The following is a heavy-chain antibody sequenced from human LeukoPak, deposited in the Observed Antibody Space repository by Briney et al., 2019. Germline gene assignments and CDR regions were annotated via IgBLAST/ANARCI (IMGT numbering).Heavy chain of an antibody. J-gene: IGHJ3*02. Sequence: PGGSLRLSCAASGFTFSSYGMSWLRQAPGKGLEWVSVISGSGGSTYYADSVKGRFTISRDNSKNTLYLQMNSLRAEDTAVYYCAKEHSSGWSCNAFDIWGQGTMVTVSS. CDR1: GFTFSSYG. CDR2: ISGSGGST. D-gene: IGHD6-19*01. CDR3: AKEHSSGWSCNAFDI. V-gene: IGHV3-23*01.